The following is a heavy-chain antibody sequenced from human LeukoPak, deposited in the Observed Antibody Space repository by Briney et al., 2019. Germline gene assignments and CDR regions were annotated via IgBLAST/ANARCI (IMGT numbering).Heavy chain of an antibody. D-gene: IGHD1-1*01. CDR2: IFESGRA. V-gene: IGHV4-31*03. CDR1: GGSISSGVYY. CDR3: ARENVRFEGWFDP. J-gene: IGHJ5*02. Sequence: SQTLSLTCTVSGGSISSGVYYWSWIRQFPGKDLEWIGYIFESGRAHYSSSLKSRVTMSIDTSKNQFSLKLNSMTAADTAVYYCARENVRFEGWFDPWGQGILVTVSS.